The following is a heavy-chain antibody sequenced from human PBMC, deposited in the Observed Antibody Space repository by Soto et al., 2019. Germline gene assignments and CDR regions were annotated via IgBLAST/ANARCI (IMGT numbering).Heavy chain of an antibody. J-gene: IGHJ4*02. CDR3: ATMGTPATGLYYFDY. CDR2: IYYSGST. CDR1: GGSISSSSYY. D-gene: IGHD5-18*01. Sequence: PSETLSLTCTVSGGSISSSSYYWGWIRQPPGKGLEWIGSIYYSGSTYYNPSLKSRVTISVDTSKNQFSLNLSFVTAADTAVYYCATMGTPATGLYYFDYWGQGTLVTSPQ. V-gene: IGHV4-39*01.